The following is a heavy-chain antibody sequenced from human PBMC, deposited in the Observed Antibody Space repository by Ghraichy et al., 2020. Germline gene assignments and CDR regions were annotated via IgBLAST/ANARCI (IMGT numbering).Heavy chain of an antibody. CDR3: ARSYIAAAGVYNNMDV. CDR2: ISSSSSYI. D-gene: IGHD6-13*01. CDR1: GFTFSSYS. V-gene: IGHV3-21*01. J-gene: IGHJ6*02. Sequence: GGSLRLSCAASGFTFSSYSMNWVRQAPGKGLEWVSSISSSSSYIYYADSVKGRFTISRDNAKNSLYLQMNSLRAEDTAVYYCARSYIAAAGVYNNMDVWGQGTTVTVSS.